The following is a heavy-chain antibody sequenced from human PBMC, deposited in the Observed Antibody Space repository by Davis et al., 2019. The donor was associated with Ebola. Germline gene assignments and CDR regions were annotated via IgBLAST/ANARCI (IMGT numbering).Heavy chain of an antibody. CDR2: FYSGGST. V-gene: IGHV3-66*01. CDR1: GFTVNSKY. CDR3: ARAADGPRRNYFDY. J-gene: IGHJ4*02. Sequence: GESLKISCAASGFTVNSKYMSWVRQAPGKGLEWVAVFYSGGSTYYTDSVKGRFTISRDNSKNTVYLQMNNLRAEDTAVYYCARAADGPRRNYFDYWGQGTLVTVSS.